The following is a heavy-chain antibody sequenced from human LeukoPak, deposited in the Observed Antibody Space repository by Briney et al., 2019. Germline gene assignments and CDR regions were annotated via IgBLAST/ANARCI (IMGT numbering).Heavy chain of an antibody. V-gene: IGHV3-23*01. J-gene: IGHJ4*02. CDR2: ISGSGDNT. CDR1: GFTFSNYG. CDR3: AKSGVHPDIVVVVAATRADYFDY. Sequence: PGGSLRLSCAASGFTFSNYGMSWVRQAPGKGLEWVSAISGSGDNTYYADSVKGRFTSSRDNSKNTLYLQMNSLRAEDTAVYYCAKSGVHPDIVVVVAATRADYFDYWGQGTLVTVSS. D-gene: IGHD2-15*01.